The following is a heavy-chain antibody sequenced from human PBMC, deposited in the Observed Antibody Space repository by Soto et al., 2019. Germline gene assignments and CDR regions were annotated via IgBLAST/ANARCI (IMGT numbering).Heavy chain of an antibody. V-gene: IGHV3-30*07. CDR3: ASDNRNYVSAFDI. J-gene: IGHJ3*02. D-gene: IGHD1-7*01. Sequence: DSVKGRFTISRDNSKNTLYLQLNSLRAEDTAVYYCASDNRNYVSAFDIWAHGTMVTVSS.